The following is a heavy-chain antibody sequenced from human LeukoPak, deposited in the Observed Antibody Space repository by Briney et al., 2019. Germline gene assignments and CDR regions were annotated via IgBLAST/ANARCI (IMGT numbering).Heavy chain of an antibody. CDR3: ARSESYFDY. CDR2: ISSSGFTI. V-gene: IGHV3-48*03. Sequence: PGGPLRLSCAASGFTFSTYDMNWVRQAPGKGLEWVSYISSSGFTISYADSVKGRFTISRDNAKNSLYLQMSSLRAEDTAFYYCARSESYFDYWGQGALLTVSS. J-gene: IGHJ4*02. CDR1: GFTFSTYD.